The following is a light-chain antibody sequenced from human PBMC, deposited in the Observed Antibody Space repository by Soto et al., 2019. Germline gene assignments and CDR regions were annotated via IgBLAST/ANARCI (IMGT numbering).Light chain of an antibody. CDR2: DAS. V-gene: IGKV1-5*01. CDR3: QQYDGYPWT. Sequence: DIQMTQSPSTLSASVGDRVTITCRASRRISSWLAWYQQQPGKAPKLLVYDASTLQSGVPSRFSGNGSGTEVTLTISRLQPEDLATYFCQQYDGYPWTCGQGTRVVIK. J-gene: IGKJ1*01. CDR1: RRISSW.